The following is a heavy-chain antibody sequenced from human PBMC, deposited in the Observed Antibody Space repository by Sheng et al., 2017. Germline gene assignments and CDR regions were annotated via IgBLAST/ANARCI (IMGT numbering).Heavy chain of an antibody. Sequence: QVQLQESGPGLVKTSETLSLTCTVSSGSISNYYWSWIRQPPGKGLEWIGYIYYTGSTSYNPSLKSRVAISVDTSKNQFSLSLRSVTAADTAMYYCAKTSLSGSVRWFDPWGQGTLVTVSS. CDR2: IYYTGST. V-gene: IGHV4-59*01. CDR1: SGSISNYY. CDR3: AKTSLSGSVRWFDP. J-gene: IGHJ5*02. D-gene: IGHD6-25*01.